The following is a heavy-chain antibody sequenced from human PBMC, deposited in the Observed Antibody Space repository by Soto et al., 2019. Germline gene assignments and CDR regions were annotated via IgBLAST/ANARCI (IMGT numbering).Heavy chain of an antibody. D-gene: IGHD2-2*01. CDR2: ISSSSSYI. CDR1: GFTFSSYS. CDR3: ARGEDIVVVPAALPFGVAFDI. V-gene: IGHV3-21*01. J-gene: IGHJ3*02. Sequence: GGSLRLSCAASGFTFSSYSMNWVRQAPGKGLEWVSSISSSSSYIYYADSVKGRFTISRDNAKNSLYLQMNSLRAEDTAVYYCARGEDIVVVPAALPFGVAFDIWGQGTMVTVSS.